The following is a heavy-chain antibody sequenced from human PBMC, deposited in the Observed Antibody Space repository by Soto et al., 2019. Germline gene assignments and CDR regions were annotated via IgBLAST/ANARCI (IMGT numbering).Heavy chain of an antibody. D-gene: IGHD3-10*01. CDR3: ASAIVLLWFGEPSGGAFDI. CDR2: IYYSGST. J-gene: IGHJ3*02. CDR1: GGSISSGDYY. V-gene: IGHV4-30-4*01. Sequence: PSETLSLTCTVSGGSISSGDYYWSWIRQPPGKGLEWIGYIYYSGSTYYNPSLKSRVTISVDTSKNQFSLKLSSVTAADTAVYYCASAIVLLWFGEPSGGAFDIWGQGTMVTVSS.